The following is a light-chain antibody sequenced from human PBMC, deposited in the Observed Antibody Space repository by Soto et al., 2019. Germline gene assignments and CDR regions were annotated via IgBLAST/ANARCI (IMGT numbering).Light chain of an antibody. CDR2: DAS. CDR3: QQYNSYST. Sequence: DIQMTQSPSSLSASVGDRATITCRARQSISSWLAWYQQKPGKAPKLLIYDASSLESGVPSRFSGSGSGTEFTLTISSLQPDDFATYYCQQYNSYSTVGKGTRLEIK. V-gene: IGKV1-5*01. CDR1: QSISSW. J-gene: IGKJ5*01.